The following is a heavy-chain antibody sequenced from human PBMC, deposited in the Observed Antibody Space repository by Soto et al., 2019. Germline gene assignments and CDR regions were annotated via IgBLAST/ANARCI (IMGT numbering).Heavy chain of an antibody. Sequence: PGGSRRRSWAASGFTFSRYSMSWVREAPGKGLEWVSGFRGSGDDGTTYYADSVKGRFTISRDNSKNMLFLQMNSLRAEDTAIYYCAKKVNSGSGSQYFDYWGQGTLVTVSS. CDR1: GFTFSRYS. CDR2: FRGSGDDGTT. J-gene: IGHJ4*02. CDR3: AKKVNSGSGSQYFDY. V-gene: IGHV3-23*01. D-gene: IGHD3-10*01.